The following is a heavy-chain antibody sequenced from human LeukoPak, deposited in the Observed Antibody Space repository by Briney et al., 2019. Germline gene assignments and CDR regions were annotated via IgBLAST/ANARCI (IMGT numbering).Heavy chain of an antibody. J-gene: IGHJ6*03. CDR3: ARDRKGYYYYYMDV. V-gene: IGHV3-74*01. CDR1: GFTFSSYW. Sequence: GGSLRLSCAASGFTFSSYWMHWVRQAPGKGLVWVSRINSDGSSTSYADSVKGRFTISRDNAKNSLYLQMNSLRADDTAVYYCARDRKGYYYYYMDVWGKGTTVTISS. CDR2: INSDGSST.